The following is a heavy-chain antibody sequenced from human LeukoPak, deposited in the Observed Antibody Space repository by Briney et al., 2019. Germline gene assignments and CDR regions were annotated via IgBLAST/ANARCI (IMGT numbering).Heavy chain of an antibody. CDR2: IVVGSGNT. V-gene: IGHV1-58*01. CDR3: AAVMYGDYGDTDFDY. CDR1: GFTFTSSA. D-gene: IGHD4-17*01. J-gene: IGHJ4*02. Sequence: GASVKVSCKASGFTFTSSAVQWVRQARGQRLEWIGRIVVGSGNTNYAQKFQERVTITRDMSTSTAYMELSSLRSEDTAVYYCAAVMYGDYGDTDFDYWGQGTLVTVSS.